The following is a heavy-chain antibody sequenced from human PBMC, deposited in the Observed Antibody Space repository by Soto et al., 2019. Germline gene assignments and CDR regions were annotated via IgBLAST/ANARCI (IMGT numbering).Heavy chain of an antibody. J-gene: IGHJ4*02. Sequence: GASVKVSCKASGYTFNSYGVSWVRQAPGRGLEWMGWISAYNGNTKYSQNLQGRVTMTIDTTTSSAYLEVRSLRSDDTAIYYCARYFWSGQLPFYFDQWGQGTLVTVS. CDR3: ARYFWSGQLPFYFDQ. D-gene: IGHD3-3*01. CDR1: GYTFNSYG. V-gene: IGHV1-18*01. CDR2: ISAYNGNT.